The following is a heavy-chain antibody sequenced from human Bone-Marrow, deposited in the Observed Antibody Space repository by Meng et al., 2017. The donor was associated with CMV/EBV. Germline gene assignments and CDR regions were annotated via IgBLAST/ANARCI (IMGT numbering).Heavy chain of an antibody. D-gene: IGHD3-10*01. J-gene: IGHJ4*02. CDR2: TYFRSPWFN. V-gene: IGHV6-1*01. Sequence: SETLSLTCAISGDSVSSASAAWNWIRQSPSRGLEWLGRTYFRSPWFNDYAESMRGRITITPDTSQNLVSLHLKSVVPEDTAVYYCARELHGWGTYVYWGQGTRVTVSS. CDR1: GDSVSSASAA. CDR3: ARELHGWGTYVY.